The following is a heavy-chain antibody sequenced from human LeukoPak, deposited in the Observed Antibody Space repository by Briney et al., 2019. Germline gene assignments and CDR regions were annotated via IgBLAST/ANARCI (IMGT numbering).Heavy chain of an antibody. CDR1: GFTFSNYY. CDR2: ISGSGGDI. V-gene: IGHV3-11*01. CDR3: ARDIRAVGVTLYFDY. Sequence: GGSLRLSCAASGFTFSNYYMSWIRQTSGKGLEWLSYISGSGGDIHYADSVKGRFTISRDNAKNSLYLQMNSLRAEDTAMYYCARDIRAVGVTLYFDYWGQGILVTVTS. J-gene: IGHJ4*02. D-gene: IGHD1-26*01.